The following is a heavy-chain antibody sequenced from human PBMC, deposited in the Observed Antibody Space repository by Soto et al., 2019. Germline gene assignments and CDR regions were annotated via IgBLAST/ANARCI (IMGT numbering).Heavy chain of an antibody. V-gene: IGHV1-69*12. J-gene: IGHJ6*02. CDR3: ARTGASGSPNYYCGMDV. D-gene: IGHD1-26*01. CDR1: GGTFSSYA. CDR2: IIPIFGTA. Sequence: QVQLVQSGAEVKKPGSSVKVSCKASGGTFSSYAISWVRQAPGQGLEWMGGIIPIFGTANYAQKFQGRVTITADESTRTAYMELSRLRSEDTAVYYCARTGASGSPNYYCGMDVWGQGTTVTVSS.